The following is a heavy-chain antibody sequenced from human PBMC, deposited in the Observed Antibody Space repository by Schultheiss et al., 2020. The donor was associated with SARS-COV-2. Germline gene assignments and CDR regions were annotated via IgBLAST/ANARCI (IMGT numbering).Heavy chain of an antibody. Sequence: SETLSLTCTVSGGSISSYYWSWIRQPPGKGLEWIGEINHSGSTNYNPSLKSRVTISVDTSKNQFSLKLSSVTAADTAVYYCARGGVAVAVGRNWFDPWGQGTLVTVSS. V-gene: IGHV4-34*01. CDR1: GGSISSYY. CDR3: ARGGVAVAVGRNWFDP. CDR2: INHSGST. D-gene: IGHD6-19*01. J-gene: IGHJ5*02.